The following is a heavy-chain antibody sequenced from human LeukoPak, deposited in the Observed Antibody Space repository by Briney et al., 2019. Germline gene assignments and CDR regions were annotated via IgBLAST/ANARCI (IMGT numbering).Heavy chain of an antibody. CDR3: ARSNWNYDQTSYYYYYMDV. D-gene: IGHD1-7*01. CDR1: GGTFSSYA. CDR2: IIPIFGTA. V-gene: IGHV1-69*13. Sequence: SVKVSCKASGGTFSSYAISWVRQAPGQGLEWMGGIIPIFGTANYAQKFQGRVTITADESTSTAYMELSSLRSEDTAVYYCARSNWNYDQTSYYYYYMDVWGKGTTVTVSS. J-gene: IGHJ6*03.